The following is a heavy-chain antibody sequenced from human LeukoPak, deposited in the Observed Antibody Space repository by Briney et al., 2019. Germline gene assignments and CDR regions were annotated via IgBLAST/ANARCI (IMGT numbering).Heavy chain of an antibody. CDR1: GASISSGGYY. V-gene: IGHV4-31*03. CDR3: ATGSDYYGSGNYYNSFKSNWFDP. D-gene: IGHD3-10*01. J-gene: IGHJ5*02. CDR2: IYYSGST. Sequence: SETLSLTCTVSGASISSGGYYWSWIRQHPGKGLEWIGYIYYSGSTYYNPSLKSRLTISVDTSKNQFSLKLTSVTAADTAVYYCATGSDYYGSGNYYNSFKSNWFDPWGQGTLVTVSS.